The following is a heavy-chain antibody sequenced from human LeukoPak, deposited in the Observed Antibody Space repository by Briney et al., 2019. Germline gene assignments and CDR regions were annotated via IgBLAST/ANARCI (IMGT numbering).Heavy chain of an antibody. CDR2: IRYDGSNK. D-gene: IGHD5-18*01. Sequence: PGGPLRLSCAASGFTFSSYGMHWVRQAPGKGLEWVAFIRYDGSNKYYADSVKGRFTISRDNSKNTLYLQMNSLRAEDTAVYYCAIQLWPGDAFDIWGQGTMVTVSS. J-gene: IGHJ3*02. CDR3: AIQLWPGDAFDI. CDR1: GFTFSSYG. V-gene: IGHV3-30*02.